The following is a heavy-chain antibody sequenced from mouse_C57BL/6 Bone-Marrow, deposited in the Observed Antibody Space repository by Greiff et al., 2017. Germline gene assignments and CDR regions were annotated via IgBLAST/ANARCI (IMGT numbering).Heavy chain of an antibody. D-gene: IGHD3-1*01. CDR2: ISSGGSYT. CDR3: ARGGSGGY. V-gene: IGHV5-6*01. Sequence: EVMLVESGGDLVKPGGSLKLSCAASGFTFSSYGMSWVRQTPDKRLEWVATISSGGSYTYYPDSVKGRFTISRDNAKNTLYLQMSSLKSEDTAMYYCARGGSGGYWGQGTTLTVSS. J-gene: IGHJ2*01. CDR1: GFTFSSYG.